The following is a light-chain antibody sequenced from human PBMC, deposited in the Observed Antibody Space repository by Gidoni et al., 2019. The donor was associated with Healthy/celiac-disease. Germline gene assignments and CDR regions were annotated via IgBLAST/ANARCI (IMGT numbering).Light chain of an antibody. CDR2: AAS. Sequence: DIHLTQSPSSLSASVGDRVTITCRASQSISSYLNWYQQKPGKAPKLLIYAASSLQSGVPSRCSGSGSGTDFTLTISSLQPEDFATYYCQQSYSTLYTFGQGTKLEIK. V-gene: IGKV1-39*01. CDR1: QSISSY. J-gene: IGKJ2*01. CDR3: QQSYSTLYT.